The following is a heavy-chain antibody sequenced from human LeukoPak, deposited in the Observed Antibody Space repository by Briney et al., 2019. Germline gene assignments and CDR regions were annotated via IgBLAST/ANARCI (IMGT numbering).Heavy chain of an antibody. V-gene: IGHV4-4*09. CDR2: IYNGVPT. CDR3: VQTTGWPGFDY. Sequence: PSETLSLTCTASGAPISRFYWNWVRQPPRQGLEWIGNIYNGVPTFFNPSLKSRVTLSVDTSKTQFSLQLASVTAADTAVYYCVQTTGWPGFDYWGQGVLVTVSS. D-gene: IGHD6-19*01. CDR1: GAPISRFY. J-gene: IGHJ4*02.